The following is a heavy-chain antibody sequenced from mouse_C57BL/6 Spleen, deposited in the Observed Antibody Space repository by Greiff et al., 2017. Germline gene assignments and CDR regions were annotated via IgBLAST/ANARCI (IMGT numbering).Heavy chain of an antibody. V-gene: IGHV1-72*01. J-gene: IGHJ3*01. Sequence: QVQLQQPGAELVQPGASVKLSCTASGYTFTSYWMHWVKQRPGRGLEWIGRIGPNSGGTKYNEKFKSKATLTVDKPSSTAYMQLSSLTSEDSAVYCCARSGVLRSFAYWGQGTLVTVSA. CDR2: IGPNSGGT. CDR1: GYTFTSYW. CDR3: ARSGVLRSFAY. D-gene: IGHD1-1*01.